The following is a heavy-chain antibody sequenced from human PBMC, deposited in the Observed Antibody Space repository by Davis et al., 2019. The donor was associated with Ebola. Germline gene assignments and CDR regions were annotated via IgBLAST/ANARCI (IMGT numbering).Heavy chain of an antibody. CDR2: IIPIFGTA. Sequence: SVKVSCKASGGTFSSYAISWVRQAPGQGLEWMGGIIPIFGTANYAQKFQGRVTITADKSTSTAYMELSRLRSDDTAVYYCARDLLEWGLHNWGQGTLVAVSS. J-gene: IGHJ4*02. CDR1: GGTFSSYA. V-gene: IGHV1-69*06. CDR3: ARDLLEWGLHN. D-gene: IGHD3-3*01.